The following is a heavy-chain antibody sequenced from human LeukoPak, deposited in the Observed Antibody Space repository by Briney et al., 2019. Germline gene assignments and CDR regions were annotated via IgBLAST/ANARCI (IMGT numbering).Heavy chain of an antibody. D-gene: IGHD1-26*01. CDR2: ISGSGATI. Sequence: GGSLRLSCTASGFTFSNYPINFVRQAPGKGLDWVSAISGSGATIYYADAARGRFTISRDNSKNTVYLQMNSLRAKDTAVYYCAKVPPGGSYFSRYFFDDWGQGTLVTVSS. CDR3: AKVPPGGSYFSRYFFDD. J-gene: IGHJ4*02. V-gene: IGHV3-23*01. CDR1: GFTFSNYP.